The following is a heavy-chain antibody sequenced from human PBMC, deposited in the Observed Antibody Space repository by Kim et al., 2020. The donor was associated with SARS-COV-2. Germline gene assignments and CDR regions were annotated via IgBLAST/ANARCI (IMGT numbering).Heavy chain of an antibody. V-gene: IGHV4-34*01. D-gene: IGHD2-2*01. CDR3: AALLGYCSSTGCSKPFDY. CDR1: GGSFSGYY. Sequence: PSETLSLTCAVYGGSFSGYYWSWIRQPPGKGLEWIGEINHSGSTNYNPSLKSRVTISVGTSTNQFSLKLSSVTAADTAVYYCAALLGYCSSTGCSKPFDYWGQGTLLTVSS. J-gene: IGHJ4*02. CDR2: INHSGST.